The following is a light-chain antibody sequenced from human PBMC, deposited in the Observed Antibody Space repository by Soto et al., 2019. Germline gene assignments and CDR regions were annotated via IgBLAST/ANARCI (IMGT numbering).Light chain of an antibody. CDR2: GAS. Sequence: EIGLTQSPGTLSLSPGERATLSCRASQSVSSSYLAWYQKKPGQAPRLLIYGASSRATGIPDRFSGSGSGKDFTRTISRLEPEDFAVYYCQQYGSSPWTVGQGTKVEI. CDR3: QQYGSSPWT. V-gene: IGKV3-20*01. CDR1: QSVSSSY. J-gene: IGKJ1*01.